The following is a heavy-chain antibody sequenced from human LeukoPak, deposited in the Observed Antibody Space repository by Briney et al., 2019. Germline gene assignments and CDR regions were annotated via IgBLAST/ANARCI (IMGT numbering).Heavy chain of an antibody. CDR2: ISYDGSNK. D-gene: IGHD6-19*01. V-gene: IGHV3-30*04. Sequence: PGGSLRLSCAASGFTFSSYAMHWVRQAPGKGLEWVAVISYDGSNKYYADSVKGRFTISRDNSKNKQYLHMNSLRAEDTAVYYCARASGPAGEFYYYGMDVWGQGTTVTVSS. CDR1: GFTFSSYA. J-gene: IGHJ6*02. CDR3: ARASGPAGEFYYYGMDV.